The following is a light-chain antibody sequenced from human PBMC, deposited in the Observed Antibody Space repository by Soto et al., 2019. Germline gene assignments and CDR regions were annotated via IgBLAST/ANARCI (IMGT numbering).Light chain of an antibody. CDR1: QSVSNNY. CDR2: GAS. J-gene: IGKJ1*01. CDR3: QQYGSSTWT. V-gene: IGKV3-20*01. Sequence: EIVMTQFPATLSVSPGERATLSCRASQSVSNNYLPWYQQKHGQAPRLLIYGASNRATGIPDRFSGSGSGTDFTITISRLENEDFEVYQCQQYGSSTWTFGQGTQVDIK.